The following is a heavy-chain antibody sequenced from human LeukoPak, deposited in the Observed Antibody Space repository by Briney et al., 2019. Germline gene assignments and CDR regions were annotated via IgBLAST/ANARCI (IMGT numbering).Heavy chain of an antibody. V-gene: IGHV3-21*05. CDR1: GFSVSRNY. Sequence: GGSLRLSCAASGFSVSRNYMTWVRRAPGKGLEWVSYINSGSSFVYYADSVRGRFTISRDNAKNFLFLQMKRLRAEDTAVYYCVREEEGETEKFDLWGQGTLVTVSS. J-gene: IGHJ5*02. CDR2: INSGSSFV. D-gene: IGHD2-21*01. CDR3: VREEEGETEKFDL.